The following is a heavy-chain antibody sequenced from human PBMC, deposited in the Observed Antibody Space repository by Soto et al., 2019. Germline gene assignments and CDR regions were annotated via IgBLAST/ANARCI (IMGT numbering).Heavy chain of an antibody. CDR2: IYTSGST. CDR1: GGSISSYY. V-gene: IGHV4-4*07. J-gene: IGHJ6*02. Sequence: PSETLSLTCTVSGGSISSYYWSWIRQPAGKGLEWIGRIYTSGSTNYNPSLKSRVTMSVETSKKQFSLKLTSVTAADTAVYYCARYSNNWFQTEGMDVWGQGTTVTVSS. CDR3: ARYSNNWFQTEGMDV. D-gene: IGHD6-13*01.